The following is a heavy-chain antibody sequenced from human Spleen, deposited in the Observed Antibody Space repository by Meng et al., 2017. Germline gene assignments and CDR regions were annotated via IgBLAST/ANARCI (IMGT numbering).Heavy chain of an antibody. CDR1: GFTFSSYA. CDR3: AREGGYRVAGTEFDY. CDR2: IKQDDSER. Sequence: GGSLRLSCAASGFTFSSYAMHWVRQAPGKGLEWVANIKQDDSERNYVDSVKGRFTISRDNAKNSLYLQMGSLRVAETAVFYCAREGGYRVAGTEFDYWGQGTPVTVSS. D-gene: IGHD6-19*01. V-gene: IGHV3-7*01. J-gene: IGHJ4*02.